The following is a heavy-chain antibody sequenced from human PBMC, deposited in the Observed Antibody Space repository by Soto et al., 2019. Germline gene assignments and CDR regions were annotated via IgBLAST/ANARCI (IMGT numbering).Heavy chain of an antibody. Sequence: PXGSLRLSCAACGFTFSSYAMHWVRQAPGKGLEWVAVISYDGSNKYYADSVKGRFTISRDNSKNTLYLQMNSLRAEDTAVYYCAKPKWELLLGRCAFDIWGQGTMVTVSS. V-gene: IGHV3-30-3*01. D-gene: IGHD1-26*01. CDR1: GFTFSSYA. CDR2: ISYDGSNK. CDR3: AKPKWELLLGRCAFDI. J-gene: IGHJ3*02.